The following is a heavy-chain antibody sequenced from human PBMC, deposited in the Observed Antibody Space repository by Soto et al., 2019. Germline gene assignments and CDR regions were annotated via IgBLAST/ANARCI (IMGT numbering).Heavy chain of an antibody. CDR1: GFTFDDYG. Sequence: PGGSLRLSCAASGFTFDDYGMSWVRQAPGKGLEWVSGINWNGGSTGYADSVKGRFTISRDNAKNSLYLQMNSLRAEDTALYYCARVLYYDYVWGSYRPRAFDSWGQGTTVTVSS. V-gene: IGHV3-20*04. J-gene: IGHJ3*02. CDR2: INWNGGST. D-gene: IGHD3-16*02. CDR3: ARVLYYDYVWGSYRPRAFDS.